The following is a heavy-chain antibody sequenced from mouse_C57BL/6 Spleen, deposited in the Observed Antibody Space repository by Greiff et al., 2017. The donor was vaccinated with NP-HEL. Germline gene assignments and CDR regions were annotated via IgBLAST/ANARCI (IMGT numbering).Heavy chain of an antibody. V-gene: IGHV5-17*01. D-gene: IGHD1-1*01. Sequence: DVQLVESGGGLVKPGGSLKLSCAASGFTFSDYGMHWVRQAPEKGLEWVAYISSGSSTIYYADTVKGRFTISRDNAKNTLFLQMTSLRSEDTAMYYCARPPYYGSSSYFDYWGQGTTLTVSS. CDR1: GFTFSDYG. J-gene: IGHJ2*01. CDR3: ARPPYYGSSSYFDY. CDR2: ISSGSSTI.